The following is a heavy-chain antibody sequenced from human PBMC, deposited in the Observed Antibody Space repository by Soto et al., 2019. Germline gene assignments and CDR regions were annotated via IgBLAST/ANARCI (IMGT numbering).Heavy chain of an antibody. CDR3: ARVRYYYDSSGHYWYFDL. Sequence: ASVKVSCKASGYTFTSYGITWVRQAPGQGFEWMGWISTYNNRTHHAPNFQGRVTLTTDTATTTTYMYLRSLRSDDTAVYYCARVRYYYDSSGHYWYFDLWGRGTLVTVSS. V-gene: IGHV1-18*04. CDR2: ISTYNNRT. J-gene: IGHJ2*01. CDR1: GYTFTSYG. D-gene: IGHD3-22*01.